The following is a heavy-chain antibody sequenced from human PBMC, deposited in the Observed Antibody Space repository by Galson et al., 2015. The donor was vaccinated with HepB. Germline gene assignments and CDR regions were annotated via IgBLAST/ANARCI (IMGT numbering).Heavy chain of an antibody. V-gene: IGHV2-5*02. Sequence: ALVKPTQTLTLTCTFPGFSLSTYGVGVGWIRQPPGKALEWLALIYWDGDKRYSPFLERRLSITMDTSKNQVVLTLTNMDPVDTATYYCAHTFYSGGWYDSLYCDYWGQGALVTVSS. D-gene: IGHD6-19*01. CDR2: IYWDGDK. CDR1: GFSLSTYGVG. CDR3: AHTFYSGGWYDSLYCDY. J-gene: IGHJ4*02.